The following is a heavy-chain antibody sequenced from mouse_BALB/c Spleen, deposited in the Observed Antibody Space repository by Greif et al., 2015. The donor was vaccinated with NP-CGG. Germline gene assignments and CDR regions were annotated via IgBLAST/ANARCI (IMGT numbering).Heavy chain of an antibody. CDR3: ARRDSSGYGY. Sequence: QVQLKDSGAELAKPGASVKMSCKASGYTFTSYWMHWVKQRPGQGLEWIGYINPSTGYTEYNQKFKDKATLTADKSSSTANMQLSSLTSEDSAVYYCARRDSSGYGYWGQGTTLTVSS. J-gene: IGHJ2*01. V-gene: IGHV1-7*01. D-gene: IGHD3-2*01. CDR1: GYTFTSYW. CDR2: INPSTGYT.